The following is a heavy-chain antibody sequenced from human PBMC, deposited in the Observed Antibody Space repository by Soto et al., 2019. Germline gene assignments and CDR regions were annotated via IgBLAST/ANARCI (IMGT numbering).Heavy chain of an antibody. CDR3: ARDLGYYDSSGYSSVNYGMDV. J-gene: IGHJ6*02. Sequence: GSLRLSCAASGFTFSSYSMNWVRQAPGKGLEWVSSISSSSSYIYYADSVKGRFTISRDNAKNSLYLQMNSLRAEDTAVYYCARDLGYYDSSGYSSVNYGMDVWGQGTTVTVSS. CDR2: ISSSSSYI. D-gene: IGHD3-22*01. CDR1: GFTFSSYS. V-gene: IGHV3-21*01.